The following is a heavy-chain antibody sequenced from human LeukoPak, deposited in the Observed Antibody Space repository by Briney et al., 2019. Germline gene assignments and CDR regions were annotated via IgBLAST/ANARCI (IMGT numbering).Heavy chain of an antibody. CDR2: INAGNGNT. Sequence: ASVNVSCKASGYTFTSYAMHWVRQAPGQRLEWMGWINAGNGNTKYSQKFQGRVTITRDTSASTAYMELSSLRSEDTAVYYCARGGGDYGDYVGWGQGTLVTVSS. J-gene: IGHJ4*02. D-gene: IGHD4-17*01. CDR1: GYTFTSYA. V-gene: IGHV1-3*01. CDR3: ARGGGDYGDYVG.